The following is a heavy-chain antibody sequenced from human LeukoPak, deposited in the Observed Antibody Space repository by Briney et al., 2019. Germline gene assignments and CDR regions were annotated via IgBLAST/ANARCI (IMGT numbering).Heavy chain of an antibody. J-gene: IGHJ4*02. CDR2: ISSSSSSYI. CDR3: ARVIAVAGTDY. Sequence: PGGSLRLSCAASGFTFSSYSMNWVRQAPGKGLEWVSSISSSSSSYIYYADSVKGRFTISRDNAKNSLYLQMNSLRAEDTAVYYCARVIAVAGTDYWGQGTLVTVSS. CDR1: GFTFSSYS. V-gene: IGHV3-21*01. D-gene: IGHD6-19*01.